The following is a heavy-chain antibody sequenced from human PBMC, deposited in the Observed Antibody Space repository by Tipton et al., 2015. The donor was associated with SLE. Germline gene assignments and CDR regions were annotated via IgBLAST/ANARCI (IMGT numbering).Heavy chain of an antibody. CDR3: ARGRRFLEWGYYYYGMDV. CDR2: IYTSGST. V-gene: IGHV4-61*02. CDR1: GGSISSGSYY. Sequence: TLSLTCTVSGGSISSGSYYWSWIRQPAGKGLEWIGRIYTSGSTNYNPSLKSRVTISVDTSKNQFSLKLSSETAADTAVYYCARGRRFLEWGYYYYGMDVWGQGTPVTVSS. J-gene: IGHJ6*02. D-gene: IGHD3-3*01.